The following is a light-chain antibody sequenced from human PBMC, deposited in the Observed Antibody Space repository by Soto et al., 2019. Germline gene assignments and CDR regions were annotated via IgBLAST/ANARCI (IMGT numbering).Light chain of an antibody. CDR1: SGSVSTSYY. V-gene: IGLV8-61*01. CDR3: VLYMGTGISV. CDR2: STN. Sequence: QTVVTQEPSFSVSPGRTVTLTCGLSSGSVSTSYYPSWYQLTPGQAPRTLIYSTNTRSSGVPNRFSGSILENKAALTITGAQADDESGYYCVLYMGTGISVFGGGTQLTVL. J-gene: IGLJ3*02.